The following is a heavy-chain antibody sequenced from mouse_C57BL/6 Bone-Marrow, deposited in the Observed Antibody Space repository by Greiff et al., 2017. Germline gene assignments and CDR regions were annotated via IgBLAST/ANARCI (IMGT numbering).Heavy chain of an antibody. CDR3: AREGDGY. J-gene: IGHJ2*01. V-gene: IGHV3-6*01. CDR2: ISYDGSN. Sequence: VQLQESGPGLVKPSQSLSLTCSVTGYSITSGYYWNWIRQFPGNKLEWMGYISYDGSNNYNPSLKNRISITRDTSKNQFFLKLNSVTTEDTATYYCAREGDGYWGQGTTLTVSS. CDR1: GYSITSGYY. D-gene: IGHD2-3*01.